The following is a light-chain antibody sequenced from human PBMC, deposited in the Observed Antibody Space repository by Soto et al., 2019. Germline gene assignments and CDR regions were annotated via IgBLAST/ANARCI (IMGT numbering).Light chain of an antibody. CDR3: QQYGSSPWP. Sequence: EIVLTQSPGTLSLSPGERATLSCRASQSVSSSYLAWYQQKPGQAPRLLIYGASSRATGIPDRFSGSGSGKDFTFTISRLEPEDLAVYYCQQYGSSPWPFGQGTKV. CDR2: GAS. V-gene: IGKV3-20*01. CDR1: QSVSSSY. J-gene: IGKJ1*01.